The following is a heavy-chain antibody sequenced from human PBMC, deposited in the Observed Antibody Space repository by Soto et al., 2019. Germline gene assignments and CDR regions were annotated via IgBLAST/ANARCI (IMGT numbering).Heavy chain of an antibody. V-gene: IGHV4-30-2*01. CDR3: AKDLDATVFNFDY. Sequence: SETLSLTCNVFGGSISSGGYAWNWIRQPPGKGLEWIGYIYHSGYTSYNPSLKSRVTISRDNSKNTVYLQMNSLRAEDTAVYYCAKDLDATVFNFDYWGQGTLVTVSS. J-gene: IGHJ4*02. CDR2: IYHSGYT. CDR1: GGSISSGGYA. D-gene: IGHD2-2*01.